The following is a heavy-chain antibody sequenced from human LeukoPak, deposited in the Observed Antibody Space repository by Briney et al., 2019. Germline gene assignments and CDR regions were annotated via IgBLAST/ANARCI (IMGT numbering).Heavy chain of an antibody. V-gene: IGHV3-30*04. D-gene: IGHD2-21*01. CDR3: VRDNYGGILDF. CDR2: VLYDGSKK. J-gene: IGHJ4*02. Sequence: GRSLRLSCAASGFTFTRYTMHWVRQAPGKGLEWVALVLYDGSKKYYADSVKGRFTPSRDNSKNTLSLQMNTLRPDDTAVYYCVRDNYGGILDFWGQGTLVTVSS. CDR1: GFTFTRYT.